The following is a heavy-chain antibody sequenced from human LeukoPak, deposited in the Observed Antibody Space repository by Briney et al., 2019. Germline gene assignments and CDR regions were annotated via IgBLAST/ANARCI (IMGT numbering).Heavy chain of an antibody. CDR1: GFTFRDYY. CDR2: ISSSGSAM. CDR3: ARDVGYRYAQMFFDI. Sequence: AVGSLRLSCGASGFTFRDYYMSWVRQAPGKGLGWVSYISSSGSAMYYADSVKGRFTISRDNPKNSLYLQMNSLTAEDTAMYYCARDVGYRYAQMFFDIWGQGTMVTVSS. D-gene: IGHD5-18*01. V-gene: IGHV3-11*01. J-gene: IGHJ3*02.